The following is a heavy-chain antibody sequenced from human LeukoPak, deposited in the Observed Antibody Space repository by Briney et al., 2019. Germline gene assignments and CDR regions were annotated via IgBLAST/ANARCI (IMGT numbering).Heavy chain of an antibody. D-gene: IGHD5-12*01. CDR2: IYYSGST. J-gene: IGHJ4*02. CDR3: ARHERGYDSQFDY. Sequence: SETLSLTCTVSGGSISSYYWSWIRQPPGKGLEWIGYIYYSGSTNYNPSLKSRVTISVDTSKNQFSLKLSSVTAADTAVYYCARHERGYDSQFDYWGQGTLVTVS. CDR1: GGSISSYY. V-gene: IGHV4-59*08.